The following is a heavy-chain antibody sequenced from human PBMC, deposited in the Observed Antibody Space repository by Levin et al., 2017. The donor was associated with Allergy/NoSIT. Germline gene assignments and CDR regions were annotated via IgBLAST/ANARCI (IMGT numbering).Heavy chain of an antibody. D-gene: IGHD1/OR15-1a*01. Sequence: LSGGSLRLSCAASGLTFSNPYMNWVRQAPGKGLEWVGRIRNRAASYTTEYAASVKGRFTVSRDDSQSSLYLQMNSLKTEDTAVYYCTTDNNGSPEYWGQGTLVTVSS. CDR3: TTDNNGSPEY. J-gene: IGHJ4*02. CDR1: GLTFSNPY. CDR2: IRNRAASYTT. V-gene: IGHV3-72*01.